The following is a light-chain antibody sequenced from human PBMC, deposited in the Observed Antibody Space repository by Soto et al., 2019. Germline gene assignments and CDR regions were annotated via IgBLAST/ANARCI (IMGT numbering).Light chain of an antibody. J-gene: IGLJ1*01. V-gene: IGLV2-23*01. CDR3: CSYAGNYVYV. CDR1: SRGYNF. Sequence: QSALTQPASVSGAPGQLITISCTGTSRGYNFVSWYQQHPGKAPKLLIYEDSKRPSGVSNRFSGSKSGNTASLTISGLQAGDEADYHCCSYAGNYVYVFGSGTKLTVL. CDR2: EDS.